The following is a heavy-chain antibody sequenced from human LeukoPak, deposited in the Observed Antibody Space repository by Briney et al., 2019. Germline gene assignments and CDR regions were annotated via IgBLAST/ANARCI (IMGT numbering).Heavy chain of an antibody. Sequence: GGSLRLSXAASGFTFSNYWMSWVRQAPGKGLEWVANIKQDESKKYYVDSVKGRFTISRDNAKNSLYLQMNSLRAEDTAVYYCAREIYGEDFFDYWGQRTLVTVSS. CDR1: GFTFSNYW. D-gene: IGHD3-10*01. CDR2: IKQDESKK. V-gene: IGHV3-7*01. J-gene: IGHJ4*02. CDR3: AREIYGEDFFDY.